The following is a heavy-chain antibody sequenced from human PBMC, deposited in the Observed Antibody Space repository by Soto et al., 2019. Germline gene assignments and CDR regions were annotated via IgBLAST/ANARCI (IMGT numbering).Heavy chain of an antibody. J-gene: IGHJ5*02. V-gene: IGHV4-38-2*02. D-gene: IGHD2-21*02. Sequence: SETLSLTCAVSGYSISSGYYWGWIRQPPGKGLEWIGSIYHSGSTYYNPSLKSRVTISVDTSKNQFSLKLSSVTAADTAVYYCARDLDLACCGGDCYPKANWFDPWGQGPLATVSP. CDR3: ARDLDLACCGGDCYPKANWFDP. CDR2: IYHSGST. CDR1: GYSISSGYY.